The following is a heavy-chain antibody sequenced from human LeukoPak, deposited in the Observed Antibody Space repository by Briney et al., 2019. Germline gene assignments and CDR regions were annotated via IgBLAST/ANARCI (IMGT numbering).Heavy chain of an antibody. V-gene: IGHV4-30-2*01. CDR3: AREGGDGSGYHDY. CDR1: GGSISSGGYY. Sequence: SQTLSLTCTVSGGSISSGGYYWSWIRQPPGKGLEWIGYIYHSGSTYYNPSLKSRVTISVDRSKNQFSLKLRSVTASDTAVYYCAREGGDGSGYHDYWGQGTLVSVSS. J-gene: IGHJ4*02. CDR2: IYHSGST. D-gene: IGHD3-22*01.